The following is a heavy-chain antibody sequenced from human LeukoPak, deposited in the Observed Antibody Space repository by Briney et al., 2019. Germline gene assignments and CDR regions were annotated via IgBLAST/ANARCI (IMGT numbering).Heavy chain of an antibody. V-gene: IGHV3-21*01. Sequence: TGGPLTLWCAASGFDLSSYGKKWVRQAPGKGLEWVSSITSSSSYIYYADSVKGRFTISRDNAKNSLYLQMNSLRAEDTAVYYCARGARSLTIFGVVITDSDSEYYYYYYMDVWGKGTTVTVSS. CDR1: GFDLSSYG. CDR3: ARGARSLTIFGVVITDSDSEYYYYYYMDV. CDR2: ITSSSSYI. D-gene: IGHD3-3*01. J-gene: IGHJ6*03.